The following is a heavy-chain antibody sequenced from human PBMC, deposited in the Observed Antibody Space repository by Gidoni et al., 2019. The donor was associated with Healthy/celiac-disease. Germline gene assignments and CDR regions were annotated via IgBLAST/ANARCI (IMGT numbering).Heavy chain of an antibody. V-gene: IGHV5-51*01. Sequence: EVQLVQSGAEVKKPGESLKISCTGSGYSFTSYWIGWVRQMPGKGLEWMGIISPGDSDTRYSPTFQGQVTISADKSISTAYLQWSSLKASDTAMYYCARLTGDQYSSSSPYDYGMDVWGQGTTVTVSS. CDR2: ISPGDSDT. J-gene: IGHJ6*02. D-gene: IGHD6-6*01. CDR1: GYSFTSYW. CDR3: ARLTGDQYSSSSPYDYGMDV.